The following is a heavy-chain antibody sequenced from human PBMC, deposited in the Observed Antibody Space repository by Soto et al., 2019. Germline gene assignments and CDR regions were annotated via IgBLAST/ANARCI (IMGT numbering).Heavy chain of an antibody. J-gene: IGHJ4*02. V-gene: IGHV4-39*01. CDR3: ARSKLGPIDF. CDR2: IYYSGST. CDR1: GGSISSSSYY. D-gene: IGHD7-27*01. Sequence: QLLESGPGLVKPSETLSLTCTVSGGSISSSSYYWGWIRQPPGKGLEWIGSIYYSGSTYYNSSLKSRVTISVDTSKNQFSLKLSSVTAADTAVYYCARSKLGPIDFWGQGTLGTVSS.